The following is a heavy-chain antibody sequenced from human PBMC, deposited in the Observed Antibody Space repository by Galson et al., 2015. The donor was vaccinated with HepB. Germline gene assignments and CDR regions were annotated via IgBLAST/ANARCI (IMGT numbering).Heavy chain of an antibody. CDR1: TFIFSTYS. Sequence: SLRLSCAASTFIFSTYSMNWVRQAPGKGLEWVSYISGSSGSTYYADSVKGRFTISRDNSKNALYLEMNNLRADDTAVYYCAGGEYYYSSGTYYVYWGQGTLVTVSS. CDR2: ISGSSGST. D-gene: IGHD3-10*01. V-gene: IGHV3-48*01. CDR3: AGGEYYYSSGTYYVY. J-gene: IGHJ4*02.